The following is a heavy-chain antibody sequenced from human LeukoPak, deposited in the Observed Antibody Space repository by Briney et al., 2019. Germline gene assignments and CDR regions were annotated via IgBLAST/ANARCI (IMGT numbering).Heavy chain of an antibody. J-gene: IGHJ6*03. Sequence: ASVKVSCKASGYTFTGYYMHWVRQAPGQGLEWMGWINPNSGGTNYAQKFQGRVTMTRDTSISTAYMELSRLRSDDTAVYYCARDTSSGWAYYMDVWGKGTTVTVSS. CDR3: ARDTSSGWAYYMDV. CDR2: INPNSGGT. V-gene: IGHV1-2*02. D-gene: IGHD6-19*01. CDR1: GYTFTGYY.